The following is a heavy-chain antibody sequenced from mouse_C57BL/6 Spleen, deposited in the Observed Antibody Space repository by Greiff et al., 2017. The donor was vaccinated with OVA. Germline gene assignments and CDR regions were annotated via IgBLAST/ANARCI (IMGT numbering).Heavy chain of an antibody. V-gene: IGHV5-4*01. J-gene: IGHJ3*01. D-gene: IGHD1-1*01. CDR1: GFTFSSYA. CDR3: ARGNYYGSSPGFAY. CDR2: ISDGGSYT. Sequence: DVQLVESGGGLVKPGGSLKLSCAASGFTFSSYAMSWVRQTPEKRLEWVATISDGGSYTYYPDNVKGRFTISRDNAKNNLYLQMSHLKSEDTAMYYCARGNYYGSSPGFAYWGQGTLVTVSA.